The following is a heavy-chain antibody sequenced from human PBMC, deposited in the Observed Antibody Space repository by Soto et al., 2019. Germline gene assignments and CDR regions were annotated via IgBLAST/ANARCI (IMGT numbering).Heavy chain of an antibody. D-gene: IGHD5-18*01. CDR3: ARDGYSYGLPYFDY. CDR1: GFTFSDYY. V-gene: IGHV3-11*05. J-gene: IGHJ4*02. Sequence: GSLRLSCAASGFTFSDYYMSWIRQAPGKGLEWVSYISSSSSYTNYADSVKGRFTISRDNAKNSLYLQMNSLRAEDTAVYYCARDGYSYGLPYFDYWGQGTLVTVSS. CDR2: ISSSSSYT.